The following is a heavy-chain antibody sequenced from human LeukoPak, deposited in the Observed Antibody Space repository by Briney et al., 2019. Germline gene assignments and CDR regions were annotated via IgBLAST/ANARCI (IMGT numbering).Heavy chain of an antibody. CDR2: IYYSGST. CDR3: AGRAAAARNAFDI. J-gene: IGHJ3*02. V-gene: IGHV4-59*12. CDR1: GGSISSYY. D-gene: IGHD6-13*01. Sequence: SETLSLTCTVSGGSISSYYWSWIRQPPGKGLEWIGYIYYSGSTYYNPSLKSRVTISVDRSKNQFSLKLSSVTAADTAVYYCAGRAAAARNAFDIWGQGTMVTVSS.